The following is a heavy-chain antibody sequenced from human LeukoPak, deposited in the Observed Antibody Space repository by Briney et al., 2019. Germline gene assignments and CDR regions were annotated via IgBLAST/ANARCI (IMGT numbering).Heavy chain of an antibody. D-gene: IGHD1-1*01. CDR2: IYTSGST. V-gene: IGHV4-61*02. J-gene: IGHJ3*02. Sequence: PSETLSLTCTVSGGSISSGSYYWSWIWQPAGKGLEWIGRIYTSGSTNYNPSLKSRVTISVDTSKNQFSLKLSSVTAADTAVYYCARGMERQVAFDIWGQGTMVTVSS. CDR1: GGSISSGSYY. CDR3: ARGMERQVAFDI.